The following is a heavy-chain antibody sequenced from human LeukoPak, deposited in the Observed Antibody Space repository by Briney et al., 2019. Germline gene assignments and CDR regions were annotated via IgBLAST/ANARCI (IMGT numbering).Heavy chain of an antibody. J-gene: IGHJ4*02. CDR2: ISSSSSYI. CDR3: ARGGSIWSGYYRDY. CDR1: GFTFSSYS. Sequence: GGSLRLSCAPSGFTFSSYSMNWVRQAPGKGLEWVSSISSSSSYIYYADSVKGRFTISRDNAKNSLYLQMNSLRAEDTAVYYCARGGSIWSGYYRDYWGQGTLVTVSS. D-gene: IGHD3-3*01. V-gene: IGHV3-21*01.